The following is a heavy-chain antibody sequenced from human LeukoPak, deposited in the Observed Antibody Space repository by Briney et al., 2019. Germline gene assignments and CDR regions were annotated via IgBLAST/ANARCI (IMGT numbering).Heavy chain of an antibody. CDR2: ISYAQSHK. V-gene: IGHV3-30*04. CDR3: AGVSGSYYGYLDS. Sequence: GRSLRLSCAASGFRFSRHSLHWVRQAPGKGLEWVALISYAQSHKYYSDSVKGRFTISRDNSNEAVFLQMNTLRPEDTAVYYCAGVSGSYYGYLDSWGQGTLVTVSS. D-gene: IGHD1-26*01. J-gene: IGHJ4*02. CDR1: GFRFSRHS.